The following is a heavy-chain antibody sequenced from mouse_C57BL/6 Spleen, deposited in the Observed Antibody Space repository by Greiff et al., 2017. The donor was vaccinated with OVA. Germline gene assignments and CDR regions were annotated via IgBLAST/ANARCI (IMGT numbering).Heavy chain of an antibody. CDR3: ARPGTEWYFDV. D-gene: IGHD2-14*01. CDR2: ISSGSSTI. V-gene: IGHV5-17*01. CDR1: GFTFSDYG. Sequence: DVHLVESGGGLVKPGGSLKLSCAASGFTFSDYGMHWVRQAPEKGLEWVAYISSGSSTIYYADTVKGRFTISRDNAKNTLFLQMTSLRSEDTAMYYCARPGTEWYFDVWGTGTTVTVSS. J-gene: IGHJ1*03.